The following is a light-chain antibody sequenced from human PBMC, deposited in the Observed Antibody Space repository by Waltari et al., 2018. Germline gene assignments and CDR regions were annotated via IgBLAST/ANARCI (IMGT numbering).Light chain of an antibody. CDR1: QDISKN. V-gene: IGKV1-33*01. J-gene: IGKJ4*01. CDR2: DAS. Sequence: DIHMTQSPSSLSASVGDRVTITCQASQDISKNLHWAQQKPGTAHNPLISDASNWHTGVPSRFSVNTAGTEFNFTSSSLQPEDIATYYCEQYVNLLLTFGGGTKVEIK. CDR3: EQYVNLLLT.